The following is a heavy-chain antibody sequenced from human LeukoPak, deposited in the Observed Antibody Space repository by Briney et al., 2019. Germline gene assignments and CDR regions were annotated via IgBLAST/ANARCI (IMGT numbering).Heavy chain of an antibody. CDR1: GFTFGSYA. V-gene: IGHV3-23*01. Sequence: GGSLRLSCSASGFTFGSYAMTWVRQAPGKGLEWVSIISGSGGTTYFADSVKGRFTISRDNSKNMLYLEVISLTADDTAVYYCAKDDAWLRFGEWSQGTLVTVSS. J-gene: IGHJ4*02. D-gene: IGHD3-10*01. CDR3: AKDDAWLRFGE. CDR2: ISGSGGTT.